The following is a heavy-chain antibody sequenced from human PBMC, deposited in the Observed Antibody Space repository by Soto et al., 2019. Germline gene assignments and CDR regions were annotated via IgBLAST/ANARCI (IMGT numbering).Heavy chain of an antibody. CDR1: GGSISSGGYY. CDR3: AREVGYQLYYYYGMDV. V-gene: IGHV4-31*03. J-gene: IGHJ6*02. CDR2: IYYSGST. D-gene: IGHD2-2*01. Sequence: PSETLSLTCTVSGGSISSGGYYWSWIRQHPGKGLEWIGYIYYSGSTYYNPSLKSRVTISVDTSKNQFSLKLSSVTPEDTAVYYCAREVGYQLYYYYGMDVWGQGTTVTVSS.